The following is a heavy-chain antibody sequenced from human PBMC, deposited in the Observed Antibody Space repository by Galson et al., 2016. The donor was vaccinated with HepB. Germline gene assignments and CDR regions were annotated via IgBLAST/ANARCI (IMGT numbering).Heavy chain of an antibody. Sequence: ETLSPPCPGSGGAIRSDYLSWFRQSPGKGPQWIGYVYYAGGPKHNPSLVSPITLSVDRSRNQCVLSLSAVTAGDTAVYYCSRARGVVRVGRREYHDGVDVWGPGTMVTVSS. V-gene: IGHV4-59*12. CDR3: SRARGVVRVGRREYHDGVDV. CDR1: GGAIRSDY. D-gene: IGHD3-10*01. CDR2: VYYAGGP. J-gene: IGHJ6*02.